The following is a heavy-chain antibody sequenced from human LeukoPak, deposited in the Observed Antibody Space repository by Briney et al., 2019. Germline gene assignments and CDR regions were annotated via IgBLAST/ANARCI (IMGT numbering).Heavy chain of an antibody. CDR2: ISSSSSYI. CDR3: ARGVAPVLLWFGEPPAGMDV. CDR1: GFTFSSYS. D-gene: IGHD3-10*01. Sequence: GSLRLSCAASGFTFSSYSMNWVRQAPGKGLEWVSSISSSSSYIYYADSVKGRFTIPRDNAKNSLYLQMNSLRAEDTAVYYCARGVAPVLLWFGEPPAGMDVWGQGTTVTVSS. J-gene: IGHJ6*02. V-gene: IGHV3-21*01.